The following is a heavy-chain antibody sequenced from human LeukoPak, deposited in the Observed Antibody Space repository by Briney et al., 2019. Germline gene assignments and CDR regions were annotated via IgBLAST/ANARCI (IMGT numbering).Heavy chain of an antibody. CDR3: ARVLAYCSSTSCHDY. D-gene: IGHD2-2*01. CDR1: GYTFTSYD. V-gene: IGHV1-8*02. CDR2: MNPNSGNT. Sequence: ASVKVSCKASGYTFTSYDINWVRQATGQGLEWMGWMNPNSGNTGYAQKFQGRVTMTTDTSTSTAYMELRSPRSDDTAVYYCARVLAYCSSTSCHDYWGQGTLVTVYS. J-gene: IGHJ4*02.